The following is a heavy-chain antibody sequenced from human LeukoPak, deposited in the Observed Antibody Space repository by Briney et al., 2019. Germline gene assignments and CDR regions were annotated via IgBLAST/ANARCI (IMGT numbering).Heavy chain of an antibody. CDR1: GYTFSDYD. J-gene: IGHJ6*03. CDR3: ARALAWGGSSYSYYYMDV. Sequence: AASVKVSCKASGYTFSDYDINWVRQATGQGLEWMGWINPNSGNAGYAQKFQGRVTMTRNTSISTAYTELSSLRSEDTAVYYCARALAWGGSSYSYYYMDVWDKGTTVTVSS. D-gene: IGHD1-26*01. CDR2: INPNSGNA. V-gene: IGHV1-8*01.